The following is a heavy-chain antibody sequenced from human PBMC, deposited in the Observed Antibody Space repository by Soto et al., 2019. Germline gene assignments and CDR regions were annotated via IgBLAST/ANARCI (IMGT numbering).Heavy chain of an antibody. CDR2: LNPDNGAT. V-gene: IGHV1-2*04. CDR3: ARARQWSAVAPATFDH. Sequence: QVQLVQSGAEVQKPGASVKVSCKASGYTFTGYYLHWVRQAPGQGLEWMGWLNPDNGATNYARDFRDWVTMTRDSSISTAYMELSSRRFDDTAVYFCARARQWSAVAPATFDHWGQGTLVTVST. J-gene: IGHJ4*02. CDR1: GYTFTGYY. D-gene: IGHD2-8*01.